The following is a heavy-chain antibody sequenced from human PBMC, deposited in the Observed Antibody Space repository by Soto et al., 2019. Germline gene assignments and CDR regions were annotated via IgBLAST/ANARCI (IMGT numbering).Heavy chain of an antibody. J-gene: IGHJ6*02. CDR2: IVVGSGNT. D-gene: IGHD3-3*01. Sequence: ASVKVSCKASGFTFTSSAVQWVRQARGQRLEWIGWIVVGSGNTNYAQKFQERVTITRDMSTSTAYMELSSLRSEDTAVYYCAASQSGSRGFPLGVWGQGTTVTVS. CDR3: AASQSGSRGFPLGV. CDR1: GFTFTSSA. V-gene: IGHV1-58*01.